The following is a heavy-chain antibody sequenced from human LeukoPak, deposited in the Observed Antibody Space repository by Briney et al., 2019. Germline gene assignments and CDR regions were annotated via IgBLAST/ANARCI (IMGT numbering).Heavy chain of an antibody. Sequence: PGGSLRLSCAASGVTISNNYMSWVRQGPGEGLGWGSVIFTGGSTYYSDSVKGRFTISRDNAKNTLYLQMNSLRAEDTAVYYCATLHYMDVWGKGTTVTVSS. CDR1: GVTISNNY. V-gene: IGHV3-53*01. CDR3: ATLHYMDV. J-gene: IGHJ6*03. CDR2: IFTGGST.